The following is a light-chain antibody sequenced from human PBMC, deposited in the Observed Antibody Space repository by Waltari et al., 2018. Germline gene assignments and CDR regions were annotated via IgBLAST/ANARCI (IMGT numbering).Light chain of an antibody. CDR1: ALPNQY. Sequence: SFELTQPPSVSVSPGQTATITCSGDALPNQYAYWYQQKPGQAPVLMIYKDTERPSGIPERFSGSRSGTIVTLTISGVQAEDEADYYCQSTDSGGCFYVFGTGTEVTVL. CDR3: QSTDSGGCFYV. V-gene: IGLV3-25*03. J-gene: IGLJ1*01. CDR2: KDT.